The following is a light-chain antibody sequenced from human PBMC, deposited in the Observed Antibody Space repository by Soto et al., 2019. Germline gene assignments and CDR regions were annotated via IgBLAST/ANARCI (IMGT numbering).Light chain of an antibody. Sequence: QSALTQPASVSGSPGQSITISCTGTSRDIGTYDYVSWYQQHPGKAPKLMIYDVNNRPSGVSNRFSGSKSGNTASLTISGLQAEDGADYYCSSWTTSSTLVFGGGTKLTVL. CDR1: SRDIGTYDY. V-gene: IGLV2-14*01. J-gene: IGLJ2*01. CDR3: SSWTTSSTLV. CDR2: DVN.